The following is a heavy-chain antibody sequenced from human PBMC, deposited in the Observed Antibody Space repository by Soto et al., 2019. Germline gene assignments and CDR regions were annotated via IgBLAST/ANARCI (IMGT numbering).Heavy chain of an antibody. D-gene: IGHD3-10*01. CDR1: GFKLNIYD. CDR2: IGTVGTT. CDR3: AKDPGRNPLMDV. J-gene: IGHJ6*02. V-gene: IGHV3-23*01. Sequence: GGSLRLSCAASGFKLNIYDINWVRQAPGRGLEWVSTIGTVGTTFYADSVKGRFTISRDISNNTVYVQMNSLRAEDTAIYFCAKDPGRNPLMDVWGQGTPVTVSS.